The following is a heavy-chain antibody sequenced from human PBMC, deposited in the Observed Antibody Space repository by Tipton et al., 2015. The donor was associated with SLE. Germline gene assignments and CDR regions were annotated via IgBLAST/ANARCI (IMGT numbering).Heavy chain of an antibody. CDR2: TKQDGSEK. V-gene: IGHV3-7*03. CDR3: ARDPATRLWFGDEAFDY. J-gene: IGHJ4*02. Sequence: GSLRLSCAASGFTFSSYWLSWVRQAPGKGLEWVANTKQDGSEKYYVDSVKGRFTISRDNAKNSLYLQMNSLRAEDTAVYYCARDPATRLWFGDEAFDYWGQGTLVTVSS. CDR1: GFTFSSYW. D-gene: IGHD3-10*01.